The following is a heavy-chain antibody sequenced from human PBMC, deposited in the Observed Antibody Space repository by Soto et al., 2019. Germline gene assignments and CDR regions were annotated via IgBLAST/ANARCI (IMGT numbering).Heavy chain of an antibody. CDR1: GHTFSSYA. CDR2: INAGYGNT. CDR3: ARDTGDGTFDF. V-gene: IGHV1-3*01. J-gene: IGHJ4*02. D-gene: IGHD7-27*01. Sequence: VASVKVSCKASGHTFSSYAMHWVRQAPGQRLEWMGWINAGYGNTKSSQKFQDRVTISRDTSASTAYMELTSLRSEDTAVYYCARDTGDGTFDFWGQGTLVTVS.